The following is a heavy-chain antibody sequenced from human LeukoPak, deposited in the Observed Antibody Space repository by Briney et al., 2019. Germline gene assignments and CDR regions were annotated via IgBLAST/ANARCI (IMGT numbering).Heavy chain of an antibody. Sequence: GGSLRLSCAASGFTFSSYPMNWVRQAPGKGLEWVSAISGRGDSTYYADSMKGRFTISRDNSKNTLYLQMNSLRAEDTAVYFCACIAAAGTYFDYWGQGTLVTVSS. J-gene: IGHJ4*02. V-gene: IGHV3-23*01. CDR1: GFTFSSYP. D-gene: IGHD6-13*01. CDR2: ISGRGDST. CDR3: ACIAAAGTYFDY.